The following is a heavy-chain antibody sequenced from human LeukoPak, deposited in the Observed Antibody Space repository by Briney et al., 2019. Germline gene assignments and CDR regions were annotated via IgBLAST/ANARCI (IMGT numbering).Heavy chain of an antibody. CDR1: GGSITTTNF. J-gene: IGHJ4*02. Sequence: SEALSLTCGVSGGSITTTNFWSWVRQAPGQGLEWIGEISLSGLTNYNSSLSSRVTISLDRAKNHLSLNLRSVTAADTAIYYCTRENRAFSPFGFWGQGTVVTVSS. D-gene: IGHD2/OR15-2a*01. CDR2: ISLSGLT. V-gene: IGHV4-4*02. CDR3: TRENRAFSPFGF.